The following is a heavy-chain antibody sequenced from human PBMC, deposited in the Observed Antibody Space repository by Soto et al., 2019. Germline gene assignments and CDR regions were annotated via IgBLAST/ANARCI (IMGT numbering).Heavy chain of an antibody. J-gene: IGHJ5*02. CDR2: IYHGGST. CDR3: ARHYYGSGRYWFDP. Sequence: ESLSLACAVSGDSINSTEWWDWVRESPGKGLEWIGEIYHGGSTDYNPSLTSRVTISIDTSKNQFSLKLSSVTAADTAMYYCARHYYGSGRYWFDPWGQGTLVTVSS. V-gene: IGHV4-4*02. CDR1: GDSINSTEW. D-gene: IGHD3-10*01.